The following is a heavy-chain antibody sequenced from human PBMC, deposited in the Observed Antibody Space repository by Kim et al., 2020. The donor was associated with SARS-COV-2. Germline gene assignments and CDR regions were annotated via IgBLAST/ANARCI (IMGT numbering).Heavy chain of an antibody. V-gene: IGHV3-11*01. Sequence: GGSLRLSCAASGFTFSDYYMSWIRQAPGKGLEWVSYISSSGSTIYYADYVKGRFTISRDNAKNSLYLQMNSLRAEDTAVYYCARDVVVPAAIYYYYGMDVWGQGTTVTVSS. CDR3: ARDVVVPAAIYYYYGMDV. CDR1: GFTFSDYY. J-gene: IGHJ6*02. CDR2: ISSSGSTI. D-gene: IGHD2-2*02.